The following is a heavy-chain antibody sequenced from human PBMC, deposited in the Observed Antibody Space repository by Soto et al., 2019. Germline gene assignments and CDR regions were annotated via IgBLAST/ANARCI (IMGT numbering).Heavy chain of an antibody. CDR1: GGTFSSYP. Sequence: SVKVSCKASGGTFSSYPISLVRQAPGQGLEWMGWMSPKTGNTGYAQKFQGRVTITADESTSTAYMELSSLRSEDTAVYYCARAYSGSPYWYFDLWGRGTLVTVSS. J-gene: IGHJ2*01. CDR2: MSPKTGNT. D-gene: IGHD1-26*01. CDR3: ARAYSGSPYWYFDL. V-gene: IGHV1-69*13.